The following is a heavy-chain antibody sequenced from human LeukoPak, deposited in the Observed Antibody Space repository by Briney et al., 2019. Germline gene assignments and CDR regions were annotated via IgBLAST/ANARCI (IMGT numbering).Heavy chain of an antibody. CDR2: TTGRADIT. Sequence: GGSLRLSCTASGFTFSDYAMSWVRQAPGKGLEWVSGTTGRADITHYADSVKGRFIISRDNSKNTLDLQMDSLRAEDTAVYYCTKGVQDYSGSYYSFDYWGQGTLVTVSS. CDR3: TKGVQDYSGSYYSFDY. CDR1: GFTFSDYA. D-gene: IGHD3-10*01. V-gene: IGHV3-23*01. J-gene: IGHJ4*02.